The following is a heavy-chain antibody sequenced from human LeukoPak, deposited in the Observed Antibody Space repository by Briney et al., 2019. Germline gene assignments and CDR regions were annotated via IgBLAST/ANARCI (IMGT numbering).Heavy chain of an antibody. CDR1: GFNLSDYY. Sequence: GGSLRLSCAASGFNLSDYYMTCIRHAPGKGLEWLSYISNNGYSTYYRDSVKGRFTISRDNAKNSLYLEMNSLTVEDTAVYYCARQKRTFDYWGRGTLVTVS. CDR2: ISNNGYST. V-gene: IGHV3-11*01. CDR3: ARQKRTFDY. J-gene: IGHJ4*02.